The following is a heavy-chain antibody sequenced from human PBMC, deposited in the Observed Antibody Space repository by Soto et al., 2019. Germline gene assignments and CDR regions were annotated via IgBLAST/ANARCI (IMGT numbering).Heavy chain of an antibody. CDR2: IYPSDSDI. CDR1: GYTFTSYW. CDR3: VRSGTSSGRFSDY. Sequence: GETLKISCKGSGYTFTSYWIGWVRQMPGEGLEWMGVIYPSDSDIRYSPSFQGKVTISADKSITTAYLQWSSLKAADTAMYYCVRSGTSSGRFSDYWGQGTLVTVSS. J-gene: IGHJ4*02. V-gene: IGHV5-51*01. D-gene: IGHD2-15*01.